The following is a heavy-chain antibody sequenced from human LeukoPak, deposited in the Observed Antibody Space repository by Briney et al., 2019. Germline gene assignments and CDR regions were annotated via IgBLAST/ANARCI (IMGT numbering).Heavy chain of an antibody. V-gene: IGHV3-23*01. CDR2: ISGSGGST. D-gene: IGHD3-10*01. CDR1: GFTFSSYA. CDR3: AKTRRILLWFGESPRSDAFDI. Sequence: GGSLRLSCAASGFTFSSYAMSWVRQAPGKGLEWVSAISGSGGSTYYADSVKGRFTISRDNSKNTLYLQMNSLRAEDTAVYYCAKTRRILLWFGESPRSDAFDIWGQGTMVTVSS. J-gene: IGHJ3*02.